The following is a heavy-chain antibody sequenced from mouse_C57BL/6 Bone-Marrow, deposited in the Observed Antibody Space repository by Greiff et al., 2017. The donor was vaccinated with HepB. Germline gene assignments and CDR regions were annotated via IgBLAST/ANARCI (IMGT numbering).Heavy chain of an antibody. CDR3: ARWGFHWYFDV. CDR1: GYTFTRYW. CDR2: IHPNSGST. V-gene: IGHV1-64*01. J-gene: IGHJ1*03. Sequence: QVQPQQPGAELVKPGASVKLSCQASGYTFTRYWMHWVKQRPGQGLEWIGMIHPNSGSTNYNEKFKSKATLTVDKSSSTAYMQLSSLTSEDSAVYYCARWGFHWYFDVWGTGTTVTVSS.